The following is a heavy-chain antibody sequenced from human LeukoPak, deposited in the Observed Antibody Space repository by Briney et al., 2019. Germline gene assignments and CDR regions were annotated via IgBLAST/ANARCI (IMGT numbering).Heavy chain of an antibody. CDR2: IYYSAST. J-gene: IGHJ4*02. CDR1: GGSISPYY. Sequence: SETLSLTCTVSGGSISPYYWTWIRQPPGKGLEWVGYIYYSASTNYNPSLTSRVTMSVDTSKNQFSLKLSSVTAADTAVYYCARAPGIMSGNWRFDYWGQGTLVTVSS. CDR3: ARAPGIMSGNWRFDY. D-gene: IGHD3-16*01. V-gene: IGHV4-59*12.